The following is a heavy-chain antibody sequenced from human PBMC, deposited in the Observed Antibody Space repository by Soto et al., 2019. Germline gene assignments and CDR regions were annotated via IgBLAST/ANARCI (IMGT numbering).Heavy chain of an antibody. CDR1: GYTFDSNW. CDR3: ARFLDSGGDPHYFDS. CDR2: IYPGDSET. J-gene: IGHJ4*02. V-gene: IGHV5-51*01. D-gene: IGHD3-16*01. Sequence: GESLKISCQTAGYTFDSNWIGWVRQMPGKGLEWMGIIYPGDSETRYSPSFQGQVTFSVDKSFKTAYLQWRSLQASDTAMYYCARFLDSGGDPHYFDSWGQGTAVTVSS.